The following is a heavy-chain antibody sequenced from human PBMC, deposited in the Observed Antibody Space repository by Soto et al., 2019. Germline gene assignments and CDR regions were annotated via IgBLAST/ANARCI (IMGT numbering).Heavy chain of an antibody. CDR3: ARGRGFRAYYYGSGRGHFDY. Sequence: SETLSLTCAVYGGSFSGYYWSWIRQPPGKGLEWIGEINHSGSTNYNPSLKSRVTISVDTSKDQFSLKLSSVTAADTAVYYCARGRGFRAYYYGSGRGHFDYWGQGTLVTVSS. V-gene: IGHV4-34*01. D-gene: IGHD3-10*01. CDR2: INHSGST. J-gene: IGHJ4*02. CDR1: GGSFSGYY.